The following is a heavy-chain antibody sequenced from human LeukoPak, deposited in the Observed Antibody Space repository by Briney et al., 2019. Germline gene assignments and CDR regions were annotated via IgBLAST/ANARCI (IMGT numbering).Heavy chain of an antibody. CDR3: AREGRGTPTEAFDI. V-gene: IGHV3-21*01. D-gene: IGHD3-16*01. J-gene: IGHJ3*02. CDR2: ITTFSGYI. Sequence: PGGSLRLSCAASGFTFSSYSMNWVRQAPGKGLEWVSSITTFSGYIYYADSVKGRFSISTNNAKNSLYLQMDSLRAEDTAVYYCAREGRGTPTEAFDIWGQGTVVTVSS. CDR1: GFTFSSYS.